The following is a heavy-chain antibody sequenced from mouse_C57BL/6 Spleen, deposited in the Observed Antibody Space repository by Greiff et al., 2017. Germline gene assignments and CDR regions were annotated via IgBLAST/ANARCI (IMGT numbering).Heavy chain of an antibody. CDR3: ARGGYDEAWFAD. V-gene: IGHV1-64*01. CDR2: IHPNSGST. J-gene: IGHJ3*01. CDR1: GYTFTSYW. Sequence: QVQLKQPGAELVKPGASVKLSCKASGYTFTSYWMHWVKQRPGQGLEWIGMIHPNSGSTNYNEKFKSKATLTVDKSSSTAYMQLSSLTSEDSAVYCCARGGYDEAWFADWGQGTLVTVSA. D-gene: IGHD2-2*01.